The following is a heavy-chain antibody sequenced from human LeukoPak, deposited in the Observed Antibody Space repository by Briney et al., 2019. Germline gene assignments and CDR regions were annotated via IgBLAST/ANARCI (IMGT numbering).Heavy chain of an antibody. V-gene: IGHV3-30*03. Sequence: GGSLRLSCAASGFILSTYVMHWVRQPPGKGLEWVAIISNDGSRKYYAHSVEGRFTISRDNSKNTLYLQMDSLRAEDTAVYYCARDRAWNYFDYWGQGTLVTVSS. J-gene: IGHJ4*02. CDR3: ARDRAWNYFDY. CDR1: GFILSTYV. D-gene: IGHD3-3*01. CDR2: ISNDGSRK.